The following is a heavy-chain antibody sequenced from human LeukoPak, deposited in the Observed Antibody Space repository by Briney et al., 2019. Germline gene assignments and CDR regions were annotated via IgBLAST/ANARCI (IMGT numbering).Heavy chain of an antibody. J-gene: IGHJ4*02. Sequence: PGGSLRLSCAASGFTVSSNYMSWVRQAPGKGLEWVSVIYSGGSTYYADSVKGRFTISRDNSKNTLYLQMNSLRAEDTAVYYCASAGRGGGWYTKYFDYWGQGTLVTVPS. CDR2: IYSGGST. D-gene: IGHD6-19*01. CDR3: ASAGRGGGWYTKYFDY. V-gene: IGHV3-53*01. CDR1: GFTVSSNY.